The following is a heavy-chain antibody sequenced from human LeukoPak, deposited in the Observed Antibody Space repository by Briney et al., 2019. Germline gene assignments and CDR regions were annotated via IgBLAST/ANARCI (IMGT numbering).Heavy chain of an antibody. D-gene: IGHD6-13*01. J-gene: IGHJ4*02. Sequence: PSETLSLTCTVSGGSISSYYWSWIRQPPGKGLEWIGYIYYSGTTNYNPSLKSRVTISVDTSKNQFSLKLSSVTAADTAVYYCARGVHIAAAQYGYWGQGTLVTVSS. CDR1: GGSISSYY. V-gene: IGHV4-59*01. CDR3: ARGVHIAAAQYGY. CDR2: IYYSGTT.